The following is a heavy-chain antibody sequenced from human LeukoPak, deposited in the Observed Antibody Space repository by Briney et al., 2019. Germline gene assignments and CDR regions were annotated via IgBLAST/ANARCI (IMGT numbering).Heavy chain of an antibody. CDR1: GFTFGDYA. J-gene: IGHJ6*02. Sequence: GGSLRLSCTASGFTFGDYAMSWFRQAPGKGLEWVGFIRNKIYGRTTDYAASVKGRFSISRDDSKSIGYLQMNSLKTEDTAVYYCTRTTWCCSMDVWGQGTTVTVSS. V-gene: IGHV3-49*03. D-gene: IGHD4/OR15-4a*01. CDR3: TRTTWCCSMDV. CDR2: IRNKIYGRTT.